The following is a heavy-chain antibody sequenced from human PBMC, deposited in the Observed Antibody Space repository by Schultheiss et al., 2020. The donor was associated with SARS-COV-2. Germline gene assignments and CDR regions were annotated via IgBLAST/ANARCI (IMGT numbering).Heavy chain of an antibody. CDR3: ASGRSSSYHDAFDI. CDR1: GGSFSAYY. V-gene: IGHV4-34*01. Sequence: SETLSLTCAVYGGSFSAYYWSWIRQPPGKGLEWIGEINHSGSTNYNPSLKSRVTISVDTSKNQFSLKLSSVTAADTAVYYCASGRSSSYHDAFDIWGQGTMVTVSS. CDR2: INHSGST. J-gene: IGHJ3*02. D-gene: IGHD6-13*01.